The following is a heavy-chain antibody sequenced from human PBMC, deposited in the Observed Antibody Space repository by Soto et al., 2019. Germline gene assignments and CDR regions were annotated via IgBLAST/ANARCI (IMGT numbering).Heavy chain of an antibody. CDR1: GFTLNSWD. CDR3: AKVNWSPVTC. Sequence: GGSLRLSCAASGFTLNSWDMSWVRQAPGKGLEWVSAIGILGSSTFYADSVKGRFTISRDSSKNTLYLQMNSLRAEDTAVYYCAKVNWSPVTCWGQGTLVTVSS. D-gene: IGHD1-1*01. CDR2: IGILGSST. V-gene: IGHV3-23*01. J-gene: IGHJ4*02.